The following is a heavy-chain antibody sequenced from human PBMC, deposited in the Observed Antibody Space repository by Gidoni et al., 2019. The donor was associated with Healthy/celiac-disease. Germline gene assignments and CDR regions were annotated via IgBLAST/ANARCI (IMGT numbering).Heavy chain of an antibody. Sequence: QVQLVESGGGVVQPGRSLRLSCSASGFTFRSYSMHWVRQAPGKGLEWVAVISYDGSKKYYADSVKGRFTISRDNSKNTLYLQMNSLRAEDTAVYYCARDTRDSSGYYQDDAFDIWGQGTMVTVSS. J-gene: IGHJ3*02. CDR1: GFTFRSYS. D-gene: IGHD3-22*01. V-gene: IGHV3-30-3*01. CDR3: ARDTRDSSGYYQDDAFDI. CDR2: ISYDGSKK.